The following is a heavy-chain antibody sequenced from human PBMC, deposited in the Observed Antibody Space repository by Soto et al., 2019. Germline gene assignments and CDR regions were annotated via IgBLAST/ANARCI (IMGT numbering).Heavy chain of an antibody. D-gene: IGHD5-12*01. CDR1: GFTFSSYA. V-gene: IGHV3-30-3*01. J-gene: IGHJ4*02. Sequence: PGGSLRLSCAASGFTFSSYAMHWVRQAPGKGLEWVAVISYDGSNKYYADSVKGRFTISRDNSKNTLYLQMNSLRAEDTAVYYCARDFSLYGGWEFDYWGQGTLVTVSS. CDR3: ARDFSLYGGWEFDY. CDR2: ISYDGSNK.